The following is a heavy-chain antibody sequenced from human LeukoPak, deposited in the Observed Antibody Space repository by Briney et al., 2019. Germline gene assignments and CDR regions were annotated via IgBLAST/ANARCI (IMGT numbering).Heavy chain of an antibody. D-gene: IGHD3-3*01. J-gene: IGHJ4*02. CDR1: GFIFSSYW. V-gene: IGHV3-7*01. Sequence: PGGSLRLSCAASGFIFSSYWMSWVRQVPGKGLEWVANIKQDGSEKYYVDSLKGRFTISRDNAKNSLYLQMNSLRAGGTAVYYCARDSSPIDFWSGYAYWGQGTLVNVSS. CDR2: IKQDGSEK. CDR3: ARDSSPIDFWSGYAY.